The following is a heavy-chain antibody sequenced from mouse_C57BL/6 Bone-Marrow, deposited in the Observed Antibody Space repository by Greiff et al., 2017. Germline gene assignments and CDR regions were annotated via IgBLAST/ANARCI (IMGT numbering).Heavy chain of an antibody. Sequence: VQLQESGPELVKPGASVKISCKASGYAFSSSWMNWVKQRPGKGLEWIGRIYPGDGDTNYNGKFKGKATLTADKASSTAYMQLSSLTSEDSAVYFGARGDSNYFWFAYWGQGTLVTVSA. CDR3: ARGDSNYFWFAY. CDR2: IYPGDGDT. V-gene: IGHV1-82*01. CDR1: GYAFSSSW. D-gene: IGHD2-5*01. J-gene: IGHJ3*01.